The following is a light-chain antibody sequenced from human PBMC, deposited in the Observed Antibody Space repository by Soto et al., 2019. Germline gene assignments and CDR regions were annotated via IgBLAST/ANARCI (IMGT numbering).Light chain of an antibody. J-gene: IGLJ2*01. CDR2: LNSDGSH. CDR1: GGHSTYS. V-gene: IGLV4-69*02. Sequence: QPVLTQSPSASASLGASVNLTCTLTGGHSTYSIGWHQQQPQRGPRFLMRLNSDGSHSKGDGIPDRFSGSSSGAERFLTISSLQSEDEADYSGQTWGRGIVVFGGGTKLT. CDR3: QTWGRGIVV.